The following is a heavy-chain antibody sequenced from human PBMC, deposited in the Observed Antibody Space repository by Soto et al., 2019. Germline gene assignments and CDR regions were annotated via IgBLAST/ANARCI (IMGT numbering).Heavy chain of an antibody. V-gene: IGHV1-8*02. J-gene: IGHJ3*02. CDR1: GYTFTAYS. D-gene: IGHD3-22*01. CDR3: ARGGGYYDSSGYNNAFDI. Sequence: ASVKVSCKASGYTFTAYSMHWVRQAPGQGLEWIGWFNPNSGDTVYAQKFQGRVTMTRNTSISTAYMELSSLRSEDTAVYYCARGGGYYDSSGYNNAFDIWGQGTMVTVSS. CDR2: FNPNSGDT.